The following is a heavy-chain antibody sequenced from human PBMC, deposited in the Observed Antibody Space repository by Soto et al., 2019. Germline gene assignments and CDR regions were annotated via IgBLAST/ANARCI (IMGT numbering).Heavy chain of an antibody. CDR2: TNSDGSNT. J-gene: IGHJ4*02. CDR1: GFTFGNSW. V-gene: IGHV3-74*01. CDR3: ATAEVDY. Sequence: VGSLRLSCAASGFTFGNSWMHWVRQAPGKGLEWVSRTNSDGSNTNYADSVKGRFTVSRDNAKNTLYLQMNSLRAEDTAVYYCATAEVDYWGPGTLVTVSS.